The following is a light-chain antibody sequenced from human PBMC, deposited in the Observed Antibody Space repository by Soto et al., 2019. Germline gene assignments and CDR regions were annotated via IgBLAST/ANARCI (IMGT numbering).Light chain of an antibody. CDR2: GNS. V-gene: IGLV1-40*01. Sequence: QSVLTQPPSVSGAPGQRVTISCTRNSSNIGAGYDVHWYQQLPGTAPKLLIYGNSNRPSGVPDRFSASKSGTSASLAITGLQAEDEADYYCQSYDSRLSWVFGGGTKLTVL. CDR1: SSNIGAGYD. J-gene: IGLJ3*02. CDR3: QSYDSRLSWV.